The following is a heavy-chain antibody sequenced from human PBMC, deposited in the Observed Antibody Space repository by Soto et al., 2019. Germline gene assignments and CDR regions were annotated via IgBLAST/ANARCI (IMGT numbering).Heavy chain of an antibody. CDR3: ASGGGEQSDPPWSFDY. CDR1: GYTFTSYY. V-gene: IGHV1-46*03. CDR2: INPSGGST. J-gene: IGHJ4*02. Sequence: ASVKVSCKASGYTFTSYYMHWVRQAPGQGLEWMGIINPSGGSTSYAQKFQGRVTMTRDTSTSTVYMELSSLRSEDTAVYYCASGGGEQSDPPWSFDYWGQGTLVTVSS. D-gene: IGHD3-10*01.